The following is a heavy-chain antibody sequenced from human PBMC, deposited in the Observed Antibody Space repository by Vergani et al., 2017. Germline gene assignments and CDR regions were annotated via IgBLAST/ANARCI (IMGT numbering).Heavy chain of an antibody. Sequence: QVQLQESGPGLVKPSETLSLTCTVSGDSVISTDYPWGWIRQPPGKGLEWIGSMDYSGSTSYNPSLESRISISFETPKNQFSLRLTSVTAADTAVYYCESKRGACRAAYCHSYDFWGPGTLVGVSS. CDR3: ESKRGACRAAYCHSYDF. J-gene: IGHJ4*02. CDR2: MDYSGST. CDR1: GDSVISTDYP. D-gene: IGHD6-25*01. V-gene: IGHV4-39*01.